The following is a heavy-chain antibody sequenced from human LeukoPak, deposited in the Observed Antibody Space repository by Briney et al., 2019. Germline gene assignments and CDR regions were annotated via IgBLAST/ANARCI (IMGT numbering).Heavy chain of an antibody. CDR3: ARTYDFGRGPPGDAFDN. CDR2: IFGSGAGT. V-gene: IGHV3-23*01. D-gene: IGHD3-3*01. CDR1: GFTFSSYA. Sequence: PGGSLRLSCAASGFTFSSYAMSWVRQAPGKGLEWVSSIFGSGAGTYFADSVKGRFTISRDDAKDSVFLQMNSLRVDDTAVYYCARTYDFGRGPPGDAFDNWGQGTLVTVPS. J-gene: IGHJ3*02.